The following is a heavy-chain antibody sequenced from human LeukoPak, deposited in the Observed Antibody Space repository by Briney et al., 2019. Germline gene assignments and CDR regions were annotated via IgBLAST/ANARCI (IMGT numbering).Heavy chain of an antibody. Sequence: GGSLRLSCAASGFTFSSYAMSWVRQAPGKGLEWVSSISGSGGSTDYAASVKGRFTISRDNSKNTLYLQLNSLRADDTAVYFCAKEVGRWLQPITAYFDYWGQGTLVTVSS. J-gene: IGHJ4*02. CDR2: ISGSGGST. V-gene: IGHV3-23*01. CDR3: AKEVGRWLQPITAYFDY. CDR1: GFTFSSYA. D-gene: IGHD5-24*01.